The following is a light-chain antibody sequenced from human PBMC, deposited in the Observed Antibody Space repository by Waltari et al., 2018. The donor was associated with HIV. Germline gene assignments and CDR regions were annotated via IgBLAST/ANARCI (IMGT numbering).Light chain of an antibody. V-gene: IGLV1-44*01. CDR2: SQD. Sequence: QSVLTQPPSASGTPGQRVTISCSGSSSNIGSNTVDWYLHLPATAPKLLTYSQDPRPAGVAGRGAGSKSGTSASLAISGLQSDDEADYFCAAWDDSLHGPVFGTGTRVTVL. CDR1: SSNIGSNT. CDR3: AAWDDSLHGPV. J-gene: IGLJ1*01.